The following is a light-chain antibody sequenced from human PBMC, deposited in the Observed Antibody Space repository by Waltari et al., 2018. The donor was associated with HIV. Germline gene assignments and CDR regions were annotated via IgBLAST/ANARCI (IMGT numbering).Light chain of an antibody. Sequence: SFVLTQPPSVSVAAGQTARIACGGNNSGSESVHWYQQRPGQAPFLVVYDDTDRPSGIPERFSGSKSGNTATLTISRVEAGDEADYYCQVWDNDNDLPMFGGGTKLTVL. CDR3: QVWDNDNDLPM. V-gene: IGLV3-21*02. CDR2: DDT. CDR1: NSGSES. J-gene: IGLJ3*02.